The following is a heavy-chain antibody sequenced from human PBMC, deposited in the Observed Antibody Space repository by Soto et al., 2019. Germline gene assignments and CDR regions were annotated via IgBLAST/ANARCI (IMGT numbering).Heavy chain of an antibody. CDR2: INPIGGRT. CDR3: ARDKSGIAVAGTWFDP. D-gene: IGHD6-19*01. V-gene: IGHV1-46*01. Sequence: ASVKVSCKASGYTFSSYYIHWVRQAPGQGLEWIGVINPIGGRTNYAQKFKGRVTMTTDKSTSTAYMELSALTSDDTAVYYCARDKSGIAVAGTWFDPWGQGTLVTVSS. CDR1: GYTFSSYY. J-gene: IGHJ5*02.